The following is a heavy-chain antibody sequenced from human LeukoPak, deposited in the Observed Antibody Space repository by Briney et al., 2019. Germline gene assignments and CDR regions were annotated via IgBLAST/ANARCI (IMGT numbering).Heavy chain of an antibody. D-gene: IGHD7-27*01. CDR1: GGSISRGDYY. CDR3: AVNWGSGYYYDMDV. J-gene: IGHJ6*02. Sequence: SETLSLTCTVSGGSISRGDYYWSWIRQPPGKGLEWIGYIYYSGSTYYNPSLKSRVTISVDTSKNQFSLKLSSVTAADTAVYYCAVNWGSGYYYDMDVWGQGTTVTVSS. V-gene: IGHV4-30-4*01. CDR2: IYYSGST.